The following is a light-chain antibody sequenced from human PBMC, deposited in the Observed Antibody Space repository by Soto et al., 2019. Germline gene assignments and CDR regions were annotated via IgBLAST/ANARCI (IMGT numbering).Light chain of an antibody. CDR2: GAS. CDR3: QQSYSTPLT. CDR1: QYISSY. J-gene: IGKJ4*01. Sequence: DIQMTQSPSSLSASVGDKITITCRASQYISSYLNWYEQKPGIAPKLLIYGASSLQTGVPSRFSGSGSGTDFNLTISSLQPEDFATYYCQQSYSTPLTFGGGTKVEIK. V-gene: IGKV1-39*01.